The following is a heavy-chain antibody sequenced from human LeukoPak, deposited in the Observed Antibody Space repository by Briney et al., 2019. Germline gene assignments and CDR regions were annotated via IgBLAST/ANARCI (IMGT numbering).Heavy chain of an antibody. CDR1: GWTFSSHD. CDR2: VSGSAGST. D-gene: IGHD1-7*01. J-gene: IGHJ6*03. Sequence: PGGSLRLSCAASGWTFSSHDRSWVRQAPGKGLEWVSAVSGSAGSTYYPGPVKGPFTISRDHTKNSLYLQINSLRAEDTAVYYCAVSFYYYYMDVWGKGTTVTVSS. CDR3: AVSFYYYYMDV. V-gene: IGHV3-23*01.